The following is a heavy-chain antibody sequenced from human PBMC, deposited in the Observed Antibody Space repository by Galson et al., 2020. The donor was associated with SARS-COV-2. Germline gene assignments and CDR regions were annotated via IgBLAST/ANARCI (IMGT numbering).Heavy chain of an antibody. CDR3: ARGSAVAGNDRYFQH. CDR2: INSGNGNT. CDR1: GYTFTNYA. Sequence: ASVTVSCKASGYTFTNYAMHWVRQAPGQGLEWMGWINSGNGNTKYSQKFQGRVTITRDTSASTAYMELSSLRSEDTAVYYCARGSAVAGNDRYFQHWGQGTLGTVSS. V-gene: IGHV1-3*01. D-gene: IGHD6-19*01. J-gene: IGHJ1*01.